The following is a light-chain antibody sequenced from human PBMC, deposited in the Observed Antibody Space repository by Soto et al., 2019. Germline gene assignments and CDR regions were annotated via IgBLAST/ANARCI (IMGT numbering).Light chain of an antibody. J-gene: IGLJ2*01. Sequence: QSALTQPPSASGSPGQSVTISCTGTSGDVGGYDYVSWYQQHPGKAPKLMIYEGSERPSGVSYRFSGSKSGNTASLTISGLQAEDEADYYCCSYAGSATWIFGGGTKLTVL. V-gene: IGLV2-23*01. CDR3: CSYAGSATWI. CDR2: EGS. CDR1: SGDVGGYDY.